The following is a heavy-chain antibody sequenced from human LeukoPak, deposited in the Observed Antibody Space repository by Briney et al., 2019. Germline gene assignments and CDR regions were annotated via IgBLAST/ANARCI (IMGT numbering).Heavy chain of an antibody. Sequence: PGGSLRLSCAPSGFTFATYRMHWVRQAPGKGLVWVSRINPDGRMTDYADSVKGRFTISRDNAKNTLYLEMNILRAEDTALYYCVRGDGSGSYGVYWGQGTLVTVSS. CDR1: GFTFATYR. J-gene: IGHJ4*02. V-gene: IGHV3-74*01. D-gene: IGHD3-10*01. CDR2: INPDGRMT. CDR3: VRGDGSGSYGVY.